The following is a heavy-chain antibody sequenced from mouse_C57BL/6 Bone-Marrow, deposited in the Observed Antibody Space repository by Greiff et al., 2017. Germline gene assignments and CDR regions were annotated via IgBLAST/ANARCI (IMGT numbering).Heavy chain of an antibody. D-gene: IGHD6-1*01. CDR2: IDPETGGT. J-gene: IGHJ4*01. V-gene: IGHV1-15*01. Sequence: QVHVKQSGAELVRPGASVTLSCKASGYTFTDYEMHWVKQTPVHGLEWIGAIDPETGGTAYNQKFKGKAILTADKYSSTAYMELRSLTSEDSAVYYCTRLAASYWGQGTSVTVSS. CDR3: TRLAASY. CDR1: GYTFTDYE.